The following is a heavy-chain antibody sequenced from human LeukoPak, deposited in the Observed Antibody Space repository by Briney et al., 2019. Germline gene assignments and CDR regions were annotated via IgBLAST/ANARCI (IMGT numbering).Heavy chain of an antibody. CDR3: ARHPSALNRFAP. CDR2: IYHSGIT. J-gene: IGHJ5*02. CDR1: GGSISTYNYY. D-gene: IGHD1-14*01. V-gene: IGHV4-39*01. Sequence: SETLSLTCTVAGGSISTYNYYWDWIRQAPGKGLEWIGNIYHSGITYYNPSLQSRVTMSVDTSKNHFSLRLTSLTAADTAVYFCARHPSALNRFAPWGRGTLVIVSS.